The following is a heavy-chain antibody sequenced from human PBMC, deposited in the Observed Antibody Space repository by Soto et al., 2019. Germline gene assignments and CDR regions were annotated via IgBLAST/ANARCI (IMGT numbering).Heavy chain of an antibody. D-gene: IGHD6-6*01. J-gene: IGHJ4*02. Sequence: QVQLVQSGAEVKKPGASVKVSCKASGYTFTSYYMHWVRQAPGQGLEWMGIINPSGGSTSDAQKFQGRVTMTRDTSTSTVYMELSSLRSEDTAVYYCARSFAARRGDRGAALDYWGQGTLVTVSS. CDR2: INPSGGST. CDR1: GYTFTSYY. V-gene: IGHV1-46*01. CDR3: ARSFAARRGDRGAALDY.